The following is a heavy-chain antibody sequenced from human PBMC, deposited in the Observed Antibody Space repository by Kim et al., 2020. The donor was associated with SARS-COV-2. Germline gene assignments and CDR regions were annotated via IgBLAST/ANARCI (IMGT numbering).Heavy chain of an antibody. D-gene: IGHD3-10*01. J-gene: IGHJ4*02. CDR3: AKDPFHDWFGELPYFDY. CDR1: GFTFSSYG. CDR2: ISYDGSNK. V-gene: IGHV3-30*18. Sequence: GGSLRLSCAASGFTFSSYGMHWVRQAPGKGLEWVAVISYDGSNKYYADSVKGRFTISRDNSKNTLYLQMNSLRAEDTAVYYCAKDPFHDWFGELPYFDYWGQGTLVTVSS.